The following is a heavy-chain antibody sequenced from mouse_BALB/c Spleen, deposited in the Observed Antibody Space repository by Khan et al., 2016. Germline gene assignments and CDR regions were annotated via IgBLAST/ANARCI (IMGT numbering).Heavy chain of an antibody. J-gene: IGHJ4*01. CDR3: TRDAMDY. CDR2: LNPNNGVT. V-gene: IGHV1-26*01. Sequence: EVELVESGPDLVKPGASVKISCKASGYSFSGYYMYWVQQSHGKSLEWLGRLNPNNGVTSYNHKFKDKAILTVDKSSSTAYMELRSLTFEDSAVYYCTRDAMDYWGQGISVTVSA. CDR1: GYSFSGYY.